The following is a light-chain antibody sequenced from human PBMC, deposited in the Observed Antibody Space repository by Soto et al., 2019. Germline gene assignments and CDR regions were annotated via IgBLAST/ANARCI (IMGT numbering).Light chain of an antibody. CDR2: DAS. Sequence: GLTQSPATLSLSPGERATLSCRASQSVSSYLAWYQQKPGQAPRLLIYDASNRATGIPARFSGSGSGTDFTLTISSLEPEDFAVYYCQQRSNWPMYPFGQGTKVDI. V-gene: IGKV3-11*01. J-gene: IGKJ2*01. CDR3: QQRSNWPMYP. CDR1: QSVSSY.